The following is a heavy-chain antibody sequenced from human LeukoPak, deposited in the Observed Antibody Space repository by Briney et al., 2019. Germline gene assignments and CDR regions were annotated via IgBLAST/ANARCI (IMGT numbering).Heavy chain of an antibody. J-gene: IGHJ6*03. CDR3: ARDYYYDSSGYYYYYMDV. Sequence: GGSLRLSCAASGFTVRSNYVSWVRQAPGKGLEWVSVIYSGGSTYYADSVKGRFTISRDNSKNTLYLQMNSLRAEDTAVYYCARDYYYDSSGYYYYYMDVWGKGTTVTVSS. CDR2: IYSGGST. D-gene: IGHD3-22*01. V-gene: IGHV3-53*01. CDR1: GFTVRSNY.